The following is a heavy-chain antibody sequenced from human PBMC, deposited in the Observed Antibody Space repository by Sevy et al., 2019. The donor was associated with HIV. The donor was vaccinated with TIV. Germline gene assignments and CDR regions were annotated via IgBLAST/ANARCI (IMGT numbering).Heavy chain of an antibody. D-gene: IGHD6-6*01. Sequence: RGSLRLSCAASGFTFSSYSMNCVRQAPGKGLEWVSYISDSSTTIYYADSVKGRFTISRDNAKNSLYLQMNSLRAEDTTVYYCVRGLAALPGYYYGMDVWGQGTTVLVSS. CDR1: GFTFSSYS. V-gene: IGHV3-48*01. CDR3: VRGLAALPGYYYGMDV. J-gene: IGHJ6*02. CDR2: ISDSSTTI.